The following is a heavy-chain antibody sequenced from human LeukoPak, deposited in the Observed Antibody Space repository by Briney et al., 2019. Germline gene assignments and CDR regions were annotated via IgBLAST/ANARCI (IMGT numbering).Heavy chain of an antibody. CDR1: GGSISSASHF. V-gene: IGHV4-31*03. D-gene: IGHD6-19*01. J-gene: IGHJ2*01. CDR3: ARHPQYSSGWYWYFDL. Sequence: SETLSLTCTVSGGSISSASHFWNWIRQLPGKGLEWIGYVYYSGTTAYNVSFKSRVGISVDTSKNQFSLKLSSVTAADTAVYYCARHPQYSSGWYWYFDLWGRGTLVTVSS. CDR2: VYYSGTT.